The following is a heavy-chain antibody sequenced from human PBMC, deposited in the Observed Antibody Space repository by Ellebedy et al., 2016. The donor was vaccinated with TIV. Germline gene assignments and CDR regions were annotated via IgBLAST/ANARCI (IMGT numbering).Heavy chain of an antibody. V-gene: IGHV1-3*01. CDR2: INAGNGNT. D-gene: IGHD2-2*01. J-gene: IGHJ6*02. Sequence: ASVKVSXXASGYTFTSYAMHWVRQAPGQRLEWMGWINAGNGNTKYSQKFQGRVTITRDTSASTAYMELSSLRSEDTAVYYCARAIVVVPAAMKMGYYYYGMDVWGQGTTVTVSS. CDR1: GYTFTSYA. CDR3: ARAIVVVPAAMKMGYYYYGMDV.